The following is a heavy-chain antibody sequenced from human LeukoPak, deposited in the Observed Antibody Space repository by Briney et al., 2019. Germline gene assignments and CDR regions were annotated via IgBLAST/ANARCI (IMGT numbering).Heavy chain of an antibody. CDR1: GYSFTSYW. D-gene: IGHD3-9*01. Sequence: GESLKISCKGSGYSFTSYWIGWVRQMPGKGLEWMGIIYAGDSDTRYSPSFQGQVTISADKSISTAYLQWSSLKASDTAMYYCARQAWVDDTIFDPQPDAFDIWGQGTMVTVSS. J-gene: IGHJ3*02. CDR2: IYAGDSDT. CDR3: ARQAWVDDTIFDPQPDAFDI. V-gene: IGHV5-51*01.